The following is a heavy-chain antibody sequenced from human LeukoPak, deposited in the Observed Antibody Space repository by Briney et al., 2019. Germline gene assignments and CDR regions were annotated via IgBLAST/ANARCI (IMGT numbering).Heavy chain of an antibody. J-gene: IGHJ6*03. CDR1: GFTFSSYG. D-gene: IGHD3-10*01. Sequence: PGGSLRLSCAASGFTFSSYGMHWVRQAPGKGLEWVAFIRYDGSNKYYADSVKGRFTISRDNSKNTLYLQMNSLRAEDTAVYYCAKDRQSYYGSGSSMDVWGKGTTVTISS. V-gene: IGHV3-30*02. CDR3: AKDRQSYYGSGSSMDV. CDR2: IRYDGSNK.